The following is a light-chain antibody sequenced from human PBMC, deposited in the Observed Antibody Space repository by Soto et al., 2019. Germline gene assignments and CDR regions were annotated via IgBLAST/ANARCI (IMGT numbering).Light chain of an antibody. J-gene: IGKJ1*01. CDR2: WAY. Sequence: DIVMTQSPDALAVSLGERASINCKSSQNIFFSSNNKKNLAWYQQKPGQPPKLLISWAYTRESGVPDRFSGSGSGTVFTLTISSLQAEDVAVYYCQQYYNTLWTFGQGTKVDIK. CDR1: QNIFFSSNNKKN. CDR3: QQYYNTLWT. V-gene: IGKV4-1*01.